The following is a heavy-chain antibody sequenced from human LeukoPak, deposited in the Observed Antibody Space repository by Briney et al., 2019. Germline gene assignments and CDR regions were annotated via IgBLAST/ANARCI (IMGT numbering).Heavy chain of an antibody. V-gene: IGHV4-39*01. D-gene: IGHD5-12*01. CDR1: GGSISSSTYY. CDR3: ARQAISGYDPPPFDS. Sequence: PSETLSLTCTVSGGSISSSTYYWGWIRQPPGKGLEWIGNLYYSGSTYYNPSLKSRVTISVDTSKNQFSLKLSSVTAADTAVYYCARQAISGYDPPPFDSWGQGTLLTVSS. J-gene: IGHJ4*02. CDR2: LYYSGST.